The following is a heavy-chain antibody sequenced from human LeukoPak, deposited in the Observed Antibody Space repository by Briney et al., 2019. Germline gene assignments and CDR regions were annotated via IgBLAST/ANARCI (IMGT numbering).Heavy chain of an antibody. CDR2: IIPIFGTA. D-gene: IGHD6-13*01. CDR3: ASCIAGCPAGFDY. J-gene: IGHJ4*02. CDR1: GGTFSSYA. V-gene: IGHV1-69*13. Sequence: SVKVSCKASGGTFSSYAISWVIQAPGQGLEWMGGIIPIFGTANYAQKFQGRVTITADESTSTAYMELSSLRSEDTAVYYCASCIAGCPAGFDYWGQGTLVIVSS.